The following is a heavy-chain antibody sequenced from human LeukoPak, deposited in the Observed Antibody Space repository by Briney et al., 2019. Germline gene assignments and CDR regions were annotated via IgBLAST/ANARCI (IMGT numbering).Heavy chain of an antibody. D-gene: IGHD2-2*01. CDR1: GFTFSSYW. Sequence: GGSLRLSCAASGFTFSSYWMSWVRQAPGKGLEWVANIKQDGGEKYYVDSVKGRFTISRDNAKNSLYLQMNSLRAEDTAVYYCARDIVVVPAANSWFDPWGQGTLVTVSS. CDR3: ARDIVVVPAANSWFDP. V-gene: IGHV3-7*03. CDR2: IKQDGGEK. J-gene: IGHJ5*02.